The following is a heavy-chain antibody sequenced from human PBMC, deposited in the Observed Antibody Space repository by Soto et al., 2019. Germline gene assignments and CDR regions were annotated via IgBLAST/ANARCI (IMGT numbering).Heavy chain of an antibody. CDR3: ARGDGATILHYFDY. D-gene: IGHD5-12*01. CDR1: GGTFSSYA. CDR2: LIPIFGTA. J-gene: IGHJ4*02. Sequence: QVQLVQSGAEVKKPGSSVKVSCKASGGTFSSYAISWVRQAPGQGLGWKGGLIPIFGTANYAQKFQGRVTITADESTSTAYMELSSLRSEDTAVYYCARGDGATILHYFDYWGQGTLVTVSS. V-gene: IGHV1-69*12.